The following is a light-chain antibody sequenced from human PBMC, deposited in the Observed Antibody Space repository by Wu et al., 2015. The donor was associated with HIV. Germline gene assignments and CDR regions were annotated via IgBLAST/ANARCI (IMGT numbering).Light chain of an antibody. CDR2: AAS. V-gene: IGKV1-39*01. CDR1: QSISSY. Sequence: DIQMTQSPSSLSASVGDRVTITCRASQSISSYLNWYQQKPGKAPKLLIYAASSLQTGVPSRFSGSGPGTDFTLTISRLEPEDFAVYYCQQYGSSPWTFGQGTKVEIK. CDR3: QQYGSSPWT. J-gene: IGKJ1*01.